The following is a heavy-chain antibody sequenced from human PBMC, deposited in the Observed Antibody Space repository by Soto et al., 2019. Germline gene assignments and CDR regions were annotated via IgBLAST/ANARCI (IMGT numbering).Heavy chain of an antibody. V-gene: IGHV4-31*03. CDR2: IYESGYT. J-gene: IGHJ5*02. D-gene: IGHD5-18*01. CDR3: VRALRHTAMVYPWLDP. Sequence: PSETLSLTCTVSGASVSTGAYYWGWVRQRPGKGLEWVGYIYESGYTYYNTSLKSRLTISLDRSNNQFSLGLTSVTAADTAVYYCVRALRHTAMVYPWLDPWGQGTLVNVS. CDR1: GASVSTGAYY.